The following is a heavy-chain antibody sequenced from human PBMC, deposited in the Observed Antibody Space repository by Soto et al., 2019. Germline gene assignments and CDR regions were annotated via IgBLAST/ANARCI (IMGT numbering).Heavy chain of an antibody. J-gene: IGHJ5*02. CDR1: EVSFRIFA. Sequence: EVQVLEPGGAFIQPGGSLRLSCAASEVSFRIFAMTWVRQAPGKGLECVSTNISTGISPYNADSVKGRFTVSRANSKNTLYLQMNSLRAEDSAVYYCAKGNYGDYGGFDPWGHGTLVTVSS. CDR2: NISTGISP. CDR3: AKGNYGDYGGFDP. D-gene: IGHD4-17*01. V-gene: IGHV3-23*01.